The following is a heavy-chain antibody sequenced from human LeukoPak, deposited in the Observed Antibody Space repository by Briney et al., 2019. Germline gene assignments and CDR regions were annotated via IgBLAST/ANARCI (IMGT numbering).Heavy chain of an antibody. J-gene: IGHJ4*02. CDR1: GYTFTSYG. CDR2: ISGHNGHT. Sequence: ASVKVSCKASGYTFTSYGINWVRQAPGQALEWMGWISGHNGHTNYVQKTQGRVTMTTDTYTNTAYMELRNLTADDMAVCYCARGPGIAVAGVFDYWGQGSLVTVSS. CDR3: ARGPGIAVAGVFDY. D-gene: IGHD6-19*01. V-gene: IGHV1-18*03.